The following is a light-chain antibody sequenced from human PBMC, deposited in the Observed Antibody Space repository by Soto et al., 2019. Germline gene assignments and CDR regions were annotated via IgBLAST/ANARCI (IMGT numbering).Light chain of an antibody. J-gene: IGLJ1*01. CDR1: SSNIGGNS. Sequence: QSVLTQPPSVSAAPGQRVTISCSGSSSNIGGNSVSWYQQLPGTAPKLLIYDDDKRPSGIPDRFSGSKSGTSATLGITGVQTGDEADYYCGSWDSSLGAYVFGTGTKVTVL. CDR3: GSWDSSLGAYV. CDR2: DDD. V-gene: IGLV1-51*01.